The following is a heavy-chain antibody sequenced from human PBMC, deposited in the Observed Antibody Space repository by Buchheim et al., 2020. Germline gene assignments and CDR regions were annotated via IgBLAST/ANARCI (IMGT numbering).Heavy chain of an antibody. CDR2: ISGSTTTI. Sequence: EVQLVESGGGLVQPGGSLRLSCAASGLTFSTYSMNWVRQAPGKGLEWVPYISGSTTTIYYADSVRGRFTISRDNAKNSLYLQMNSLRAEDTAVYYCARDRTSMDVWGRGTT. J-gene: IGHJ6*02. D-gene: IGHD1/OR15-1a*01. V-gene: IGHV3-48*01. CDR1: GLTFSTYS. CDR3: ARDRTSMDV.